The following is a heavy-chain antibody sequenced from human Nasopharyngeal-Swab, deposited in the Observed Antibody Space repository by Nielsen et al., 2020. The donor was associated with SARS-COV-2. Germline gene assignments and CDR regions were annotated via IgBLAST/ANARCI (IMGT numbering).Heavy chain of an antibody. CDR2: ISSSGSYI. D-gene: IGHD5-18*01. J-gene: IGHJ4*02. Sequence: GESLKISFAASGLTFSGYSMNWVRQAPGEGLEWVSSISSSGSYIFYADSVKGRFTISRDNSKNSLYLQMNSLRAEDTALYYCTRERGYSYGYSDYWGQGTLVTVSS. V-gene: IGHV3-21*01. CDR3: TRERGYSYGYSDY. CDR1: GLTFSGYS.